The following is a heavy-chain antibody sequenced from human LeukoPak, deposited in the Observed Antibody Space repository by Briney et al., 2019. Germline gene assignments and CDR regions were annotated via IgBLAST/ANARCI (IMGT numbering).Heavy chain of an antibody. D-gene: IGHD3-22*01. V-gene: IGHV3-30-3*01. CDR1: GFTFSSYA. J-gene: IGHJ5*02. Sequence: GGSLRLSCAASGFTFSSYAMHWVRQAPGKGLEWVAVISYDGSNKYYADSVKGRFTISRDNSKNTLYLQMNSLRAEDTAVYYCARDGDSSGYGNWFEPWGQGTLVTVSS. CDR2: ISYDGSNK. CDR3: ARDGDSSGYGNWFEP.